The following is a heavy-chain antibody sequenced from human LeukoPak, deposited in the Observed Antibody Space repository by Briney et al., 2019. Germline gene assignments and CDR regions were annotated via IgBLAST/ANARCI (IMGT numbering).Heavy chain of an antibody. J-gene: IGHJ4*02. CDR3: ARAGYGPIDY. CDR1: GGSISSYY. CDR2: IYYSGST. Sequence: SETLSLTCTVSGGSISSYYWSWIRQPPGKGLEWIGYIYYSGSTNYNPSLKSRVTISVDTSKNQFSLKLSSVTAADTAVYYCARAGYGPIDYWGQGTLVTVSS. D-gene: IGHD1-1*01. V-gene: IGHV4-59*01.